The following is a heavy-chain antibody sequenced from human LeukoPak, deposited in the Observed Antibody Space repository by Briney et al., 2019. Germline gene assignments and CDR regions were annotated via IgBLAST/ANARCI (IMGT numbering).Heavy chain of an antibody. V-gene: IGHV4-34*04. J-gene: IGHJ6*03. CDR3: ARHHGDYGGYYYYYMDV. D-gene: IGHD4-17*01. CDR2: INHSGST. CDR1: GGSFSGYY. Sequence: SETLSLTCAVYGGSFSGYYWCWIRQPPRKGLGWVGEINHSGSTNNNPYLTSRATISVETSKNKFCLKLSSVTAADTAVYYCARHHGDYGGYYYYYMDVWGKGTTVTISS.